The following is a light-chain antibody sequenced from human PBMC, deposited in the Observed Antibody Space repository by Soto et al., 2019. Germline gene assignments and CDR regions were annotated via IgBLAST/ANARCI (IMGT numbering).Light chain of an antibody. V-gene: IGKV3-20*01. J-gene: IGKJ4*01. CDR2: GVS. Sequence: EVVLTQSPGTLCLSPGERATLSCRASQSFRNNYLAWYQQRPGQAPRLLIYGVSRRASGIPDRFSGSGSEADFTLTISRLEPEDSGVYYCQQYDSTPGFTFGGGTKVDI. CDR1: QSFRNNY. CDR3: QQYDSTPGFT.